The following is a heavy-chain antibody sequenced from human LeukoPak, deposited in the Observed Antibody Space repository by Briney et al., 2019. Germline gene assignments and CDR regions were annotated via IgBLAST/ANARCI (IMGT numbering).Heavy chain of an antibody. CDR1: GGSISSYY. Sequence: SETLSLTCTVSGGSISSYYWSWIRQPPGKGLDWIGYIYYSGSTNYNPSLKSRVTISVDTSKNQFSLKLSSVTAADTAVYYCAGAHGIRFLEWSIYYFDYWGQGTLVTVSS. J-gene: IGHJ4*02. V-gene: IGHV4-59*08. CDR2: IYYSGST. D-gene: IGHD3-3*01. CDR3: AGAHGIRFLEWSIYYFDY.